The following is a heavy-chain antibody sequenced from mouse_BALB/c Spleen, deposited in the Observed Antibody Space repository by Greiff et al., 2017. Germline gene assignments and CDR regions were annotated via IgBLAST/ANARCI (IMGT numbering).Heavy chain of an antibody. V-gene: IGHV1-63*02. Sequence: VQLQQSGAELVRPGTSVKISCKASGYTFTNYWLGWVKQRPGHGLEWIGDIYPGGGYTNYNEKFKVTATLTADTSSSPAYMQLSSLTSEDSAVYFCARGRGYDGCAYWGQGTRVTVSA. D-gene: IGHD2-2*01. J-gene: IGHJ3*01. CDR3: ARGRGYDGCAY. CDR2: IYPGGGYT. CDR1: GYTFTNYW.